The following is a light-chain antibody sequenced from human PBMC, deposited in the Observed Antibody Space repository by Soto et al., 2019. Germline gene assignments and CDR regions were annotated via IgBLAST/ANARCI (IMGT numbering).Light chain of an antibody. CDR3: QQYSSYPT. CDR1: QGISNW. J-gene: IGKJ1*01. V-gene: IGKV1-5*01. Sequence: DIQMTQSPSTLSASIGDTVTVACRASQGISNWLAWYQQKPGKAPKLLIFHASSFESGVPSRFSGSGSGTEFTLTISSLQSDDFATYYCQQYSSYPTFGQGTKVDIK. CDR2: HAS.